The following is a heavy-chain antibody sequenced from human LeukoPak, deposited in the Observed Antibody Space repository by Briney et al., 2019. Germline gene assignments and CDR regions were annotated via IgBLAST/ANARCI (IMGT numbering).Heavy chain of an antibody. Sequence: ASVKVSCKASGYTFTRCGISWVRQAPGQGREWMGWISAYNGNANYAQKLQGRVTMTTDTSTSTAYMELRSLRSDDTAVYYCARVGGGAKDFDYWGQGTLVTVSS. CDR3: ARVGGGAKDFDY. CDR2: ISAYNGNA. V-gene: IGHV1-18*01. CDR1: GYTFTRCG. J-gene: IGHJ4*02. D-gene: IGHD1-26*01.